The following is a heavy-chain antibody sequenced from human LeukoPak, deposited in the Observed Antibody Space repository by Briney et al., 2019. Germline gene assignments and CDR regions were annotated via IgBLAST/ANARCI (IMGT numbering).Heavy chain of an antibody. Sequence: SETRSLTCTLAGGSISIHYGSWVRQPPGKWRGWIGEINHSVNTNYNPSLKSRVTISVDTSKNQFSLKLSSVTAADTAVYYCARHPPSDIVVVPADPHNWFDPWGQGTLVTVSS. V-gene: IGHV4-34*01. CDR2: INHSVNT. D-gene: IGHD2-2*01. CDR1: GGSISIHY. CDR3: ARHPPSDIVVVPADPHNWFDP. J-gene: IGHJ5*02.